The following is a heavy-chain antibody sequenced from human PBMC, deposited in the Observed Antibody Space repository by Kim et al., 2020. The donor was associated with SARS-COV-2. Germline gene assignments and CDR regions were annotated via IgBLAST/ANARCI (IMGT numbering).Heavy chain of an antibody. D-gene: IGHD2-2*01. J-gene: IGHJ6*02. CDR2: ISAYNGNT. V-gene: IGHV1-18*04. CDR1: GYTFTSYG. Sequence: ASVKVSCKASGYTFTSYGISWVRQAPGQGLEWMGWISAYNGNTNYAQKLQGRVTMTTDTSTSTAYMELRSLRSDDTAVYYCARDGKYQLPRYHYYYYGMDVWGQGTTVTVSS. CDR3: ARDGKYQLPRYHYYYYGMDV.